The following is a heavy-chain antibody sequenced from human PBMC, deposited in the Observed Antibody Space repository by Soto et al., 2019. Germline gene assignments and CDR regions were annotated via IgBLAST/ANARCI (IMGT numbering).Heavy chain of an antibody. D-gene: IGHD2-15*01. CDR3: ARAAEYCSGGSCYFYYFDY. Sequence: PGGSLRLSCAASGFTFSSYAMHWLRQAPGKGLEWVTVISYDGSEKYYAASLKGRFTISRDNSKNTLYLQMNSLRAEDTAVYYCARAAEYCSGGSCYFYYFDYWGQGPLVTVSS. V-gene: IGHV3-30-3*01. CDR1: GFTFSSYA. CDR2: ISYDGSEK. J-gene: IGHJ4*02.